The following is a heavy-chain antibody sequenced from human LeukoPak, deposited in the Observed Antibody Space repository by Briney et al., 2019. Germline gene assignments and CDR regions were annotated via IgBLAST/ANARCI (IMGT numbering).Heavy chain of an antibody. CDR2: IRSKAYGGTT. CDR3: TTTVVTTYYYYYMDV. D-gene: IGHD4-23*01. Sequence: GGSLRLSCTTSGFTFGDYAMSWVRQAPGEGLEWVGFIRSKAYGGTTEYAASVKGRFTISRDDSQSTAYLQMNSLKTEDTAVYYCTTTVVTTYYYYYMDVWGKGTTVTVSS. CDR1: GFTFGDYA. V-gene: IGHV3-49*04. J-gene: IGHJ6*03.